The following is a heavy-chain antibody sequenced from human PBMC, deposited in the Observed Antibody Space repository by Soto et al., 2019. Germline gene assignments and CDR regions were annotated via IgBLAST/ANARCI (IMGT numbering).Heavy chain of an antibody. CDR1: GDSVSSNSAA. CDR3: ARVSREVVPAAIDY. V-gene: IGHV6-1*01. Sequence: SQTLSLTCAISGDSVSSNSAAWNWIRQSPSRGLEWVGRTYYRSKWYNEYAISVKSRITINPDTSKNQFSLQLNSVTPEDTAVYYCARVSREVVPAAIDYWGQGTLVTVSS. CDR2: TYYRSKWYN. J-gene: IGHJ4*02. D-gene: IGHD2-2*01.